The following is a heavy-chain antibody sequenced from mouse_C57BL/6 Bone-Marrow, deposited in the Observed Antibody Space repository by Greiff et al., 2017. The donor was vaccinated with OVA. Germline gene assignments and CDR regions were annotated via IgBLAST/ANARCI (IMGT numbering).Heavy chain of an antibody. V-gene: IGHV1-78*01. J-gene: IGHJ2*01. CDR1: GYTFTAHT. Sequence: QVHVKQSDAGLVKPGASVKISCKVSGYTFTAHTIHWMKQRPEQGLEWIGYIYPRDGSTKYNEKFKGMATLTADKSSSTAYMQLNSLTSEYSAVYFCARERFFHFYFWGQGTTLTVSS. CDR3: ARERFFHFYF. CDR2: IYPRDGST.